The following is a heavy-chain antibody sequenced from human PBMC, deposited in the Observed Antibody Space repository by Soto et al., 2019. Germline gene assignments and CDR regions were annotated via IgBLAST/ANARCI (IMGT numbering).Heavy chain of an antibody. J-gene: IGHJ4*02. CDR2: IYYSGST. V-gene: IGHV4-39*01. CDR3: ARRYYDFWSGYYTGYFDY. D-gene: IGHD3-3*01. CDR1: GGSISSSSYY. Sequence: SETLSLTCTVSGGSISSSSYYWGWIRQPPGKGLEWIGSIYYSGSTYYNPSLKSRVTISVDTSKNQFSLKLSSVTAADTAVYYCARRYYDFWSGYYTGYFDYWGQGTLVTVSS.